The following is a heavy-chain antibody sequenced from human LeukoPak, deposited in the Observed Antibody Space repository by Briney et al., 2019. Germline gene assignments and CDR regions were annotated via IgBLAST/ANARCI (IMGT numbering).Heavy chain of an antibody. Sequence: PGGSLRLSCAASGFTVSSIYMSWVRQAPGKGLEWVSVIYSGGSTYYADSVKGRFTLSRDNSKNTLYFQMNSLRAEDTAVYYCARDPAGLRYFDYWGQGTLVTVSS. J-gene: IGHJ4*02. V-gene: IGHV3-53*01. D-gene: IGHD6-19*01. CDR3: ARDPAGLRYFDY. CDR2: IYSGGST. CDR1: GFTVSSIY.